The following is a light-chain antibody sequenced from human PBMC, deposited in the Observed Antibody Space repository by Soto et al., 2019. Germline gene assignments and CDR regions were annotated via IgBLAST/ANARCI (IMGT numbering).Light chain of an antibody. V-gene: IGKV1-5*03. Sequence: DIQMTQSPSTLSASVGDRVTITCRASQSITSWLAWYQQKPGKAPKRLIYKASSLESGVPSRFSGSASGTEFTLTISNRQPDDFATYYCQQYNSYPYTLGQGTKLEIK. CDR3: QQYNSYPYT. CDR2: KAS. CDR1: QSITSW. J-gene: IGKJ2*01.